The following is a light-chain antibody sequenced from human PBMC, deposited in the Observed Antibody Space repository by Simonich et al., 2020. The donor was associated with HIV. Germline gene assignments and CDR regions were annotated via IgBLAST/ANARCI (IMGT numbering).Light chain of an antibody. J-gene: IGKJ1*01. V-gene: IGKV3D-15*01. CDR2: EAA. CDR1: QSVSSN. Sequence: EIVLTQSPATLSLSPGERATLTCRASQSVSSNLAWYQQKPGQAPRLLICEAANRATGIPARFRGSWSGTEFTLTLSSMQSEDFAVYYCQQYNNWPPTWTFGQGTKVEIK. CDR3: QQYNNWPPTWT.